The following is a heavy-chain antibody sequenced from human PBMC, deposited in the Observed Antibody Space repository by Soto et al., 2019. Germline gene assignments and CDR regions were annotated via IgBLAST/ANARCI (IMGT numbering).Heavy chain of an antibody. CDR2: IPQDGSDG. V-gene: IGHV3-7*03. CDR1: GFTLSMYS. D-gene: IGHD2-21*02. Sequence: DVQLKESGGGLVQPGQSLRLSCEVSGFTLSMYSMTWVRQAPGKGLEWVAKIPQDGSDGHYLDSVKGRFTISRDNAKNSVXXQMNSLRADDTAVYYCARDHLILPAHDFFYGSDVWGQGAKVTVSS. J-gene: IGHJ6*02. CDR3: ARDHLILPAHDFFYGSDV.